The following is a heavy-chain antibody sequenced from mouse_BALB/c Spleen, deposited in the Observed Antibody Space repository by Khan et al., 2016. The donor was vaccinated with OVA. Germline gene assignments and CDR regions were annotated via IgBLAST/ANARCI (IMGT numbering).Heavy chain of an antibody. CDR1: GFSLSNYG. CDR3: ARSYDYDVWGLAY. CDR2: IWTGGIT. J-gene: IGHJ3*01. Sequence: VELVESGPGLVAPSQSLSITCTVSGFSLSNYGIHWVRQPPGKGLEWLGVIWTGGITNYNSALMSRLSISKDNSKSQAFLKMNRLQTDDTAIYYCARSYDYDVWGLAYWGQGTLVTVSA. V-gene: IGHV2-9*02. D-gene: IGHD2-4*01.